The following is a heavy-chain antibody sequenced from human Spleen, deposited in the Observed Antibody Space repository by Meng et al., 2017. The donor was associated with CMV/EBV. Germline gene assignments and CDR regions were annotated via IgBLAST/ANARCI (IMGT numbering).Heavy chain of an antibody. CDR2: IWSDGSDK. D-gene: IGHD3-16*01. J-gene: IGHJ3*02. CDR1: GFTFSRYD. V-gene: IGHV3-30*02. Sequence: GGSLRLSCEASGFTFSRYDMHWVRQAPGKGLEWVTFIWSDGSDKYYADSVKGRFTISRDNSKNTLYLQMNSLRVEDTAMYYCAKLLGDLPDDAFDIWGQGTMVTVSS. CDR3: AKLLGDLPDDAFDI.